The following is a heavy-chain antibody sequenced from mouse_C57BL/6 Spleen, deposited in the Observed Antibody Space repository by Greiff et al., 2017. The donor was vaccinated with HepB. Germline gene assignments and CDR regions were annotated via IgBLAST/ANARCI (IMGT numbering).Heavy chain of an antibody. CDR2: INPSTGGT. CDR3: ARSWGLPLFDY. J-gene: IGHJ2*01. V-gene: IGHV1-42*01. D-gene: IGHD2-4*01. CDR1: GYSFTGYY. Sequence: VQLKESGPELVKPGASVKISCKASGYSFTGYYMNWVKQSPEKSLEWIGEINPSTGGTTYNQKFKAKATLTVDKSSSTAYMQLKSLTSEDSAVYYCARSWGLPLFDYWGQGTTLTVSS.